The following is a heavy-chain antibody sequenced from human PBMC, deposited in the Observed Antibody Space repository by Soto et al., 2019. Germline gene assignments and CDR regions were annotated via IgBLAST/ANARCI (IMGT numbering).Heavy chain of an antibody. CDR2: IYYSVST. CDR3: AREKLTADGDLTFDY. J-gene: IGHJ4*02. V-gene: IGHV4-31*03. CDR1: GGSISSGGYY. D-gene: IGHD4-17*01. Sequence: QVQLQESGPGLVKPSQTLSLTCTVSGGSISSGGYYWSWIRQHPGTGLEWIGYIYYSVSTYYNPSLKSRVTISVDTSKNQVSLKLSSVTAADTAVYYCAREKLTADGDLTFDYWGQGTLVTVSS.